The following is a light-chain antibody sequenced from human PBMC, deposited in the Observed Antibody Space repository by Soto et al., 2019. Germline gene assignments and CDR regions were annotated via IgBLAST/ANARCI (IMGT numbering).Light chain of an antibody. J-gene: IGKJ5*01. Sequence: EVVLTQSPATLSVSPGEGATLSCRASQSVNVLLARYQQKPGQAPRLLIYRASTRATGVPARFSGSGSETEFTLTISTLQSEDFAVYYCQQYNNWPITFGQGTRLEIK. CDR2: RAS. CDR3: QQYNNWPIT. CDR1: QSVNVL. V-gene: IGKV3-15*01.